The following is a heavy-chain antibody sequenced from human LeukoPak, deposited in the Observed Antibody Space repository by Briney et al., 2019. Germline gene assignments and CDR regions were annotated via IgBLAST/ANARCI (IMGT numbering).Heavy chain of an antibody. V-gene: IGHV1-69*02. CDR3: ASTNSSWYLKYYFDY. J-gene: IGHJ4*02. Sequence: SVKVSCKASGGTFSSYTISWVRQAPGQGLEWMGRVIPILGIANYAQKFQGRVTITADKSTSTAYMELSSLRSEDTAVYYCASTNSSWYLKYYFDYWGQGTLVTVSS. CDR1: GGTFSSYT. CDR2: VIPILGIA. D-gene: IGHD6-13*01.